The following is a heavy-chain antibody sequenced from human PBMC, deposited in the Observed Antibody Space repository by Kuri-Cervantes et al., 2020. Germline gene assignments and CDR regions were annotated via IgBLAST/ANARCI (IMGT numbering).Heavy chain of an antibody. J-gene: IGHJ4*02. CDR1: GFTFSNSD. V-gene: IGHV3-19*01. D-gene: IGHD2-2*01. CDR2: VSWNGSRT. Sequence: GESLKISCAASGFTFSNSDMNWVRQAPGKGLEWVSGVSWNGSRTHYADSVKGRFTISRDNAKNSLYLQMNSLRAEDTAVYYCARDPLLYCSSTSCYPNYFDYWGQGTLVTVSS. CDR3: ARDPLLYCSSTSCYPNYFDY.